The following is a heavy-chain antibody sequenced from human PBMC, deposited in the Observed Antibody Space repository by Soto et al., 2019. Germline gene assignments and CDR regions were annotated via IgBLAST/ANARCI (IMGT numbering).Heavy chain of an antibody. J-gene: IGHJ4*02. CDR3: TRVGDGHDGV. D-gene: IGHD3-3*01. Sequence: QVQLVQSGAEGRRPGSSVKVSCKASGGSFRSYSISWVRQAPGQRLEWMGGIIPMYGAANYAQKFEGKVTITADEPTPTSYMEMSSLRSEDTAVYYCTRVGDGHDGVWGQGTLVSVSS. CDR1: GGSFRSYS. CDR2: IIPMYGAA. V-gene: IGHV1-69*01.